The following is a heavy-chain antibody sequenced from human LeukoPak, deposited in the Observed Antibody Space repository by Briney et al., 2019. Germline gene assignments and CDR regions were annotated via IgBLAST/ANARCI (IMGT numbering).Heavy chain of an antibody. D-gene: IGHD3-3*01. V-gene: IGHV4-38-2*01. CDR2: IYHSGST. CDR3: ARHSWGPYYDFWSGSEDPYNWFDP. J-gene: IGHJ5*02. Sequence: SETLSLTCAVSGYSISSGYYWGWIRQPPGKGLEWIGSIYHSGSTYYNPSLKSRVTISVDTSKNQFSLKLSSVTAADTAVYYCARHSWGPYYDFWSGSEDPYNWFDPWGQGTLVIVSS. CDR1: GYSISSGYY.